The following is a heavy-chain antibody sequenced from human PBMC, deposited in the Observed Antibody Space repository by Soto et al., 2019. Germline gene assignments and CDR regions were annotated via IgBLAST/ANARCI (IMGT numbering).Heavy chain of an antibody. D-gene: IGHD6-13*01. Sequence: SETLSLTCSFSGDSVTSHYLTWIRQSPEKGLEWIGDMHHTGFSHYNPSLKSRLTISVDKSKNQIFLTLKSVTVADTAVYYCSRGGIAASGTDYWGQGTLVTVSS. CDR2: MHHTGFS. V-gene: IGHV4-34*01. J-gene: IGHJ4*02. CDR1: GDSVTSHY. CDR3: SRGGIAASGTDY.